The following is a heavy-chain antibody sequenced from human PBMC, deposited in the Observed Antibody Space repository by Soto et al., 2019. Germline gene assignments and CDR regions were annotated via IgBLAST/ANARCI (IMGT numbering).Heavy chain of an antibody. Sequence: VSVKVSCKASGYTFTIYYIHWVRHAPGQGLEWMGQINPSGGSTSYSQKFQGRVTMTRDTSTSTVYMELSSLRSEDTAVYYCARVSQPQTPFDYWGQGTLVTVSS. CDR1: GYTFTIYY. CDR3: ARVSQPQTPFDY. D-gene: IGHD2-2*01. V-gene: IGHV1-46*01. J-gene: IGHJ4*02. CDR2: INPSGGST.